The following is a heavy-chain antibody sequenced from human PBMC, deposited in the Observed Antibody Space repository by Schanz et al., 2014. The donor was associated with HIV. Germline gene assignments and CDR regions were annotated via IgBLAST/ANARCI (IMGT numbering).Heavy chain of an antibody. CDR1: GFSFSVYS. J-gene: IGHJ4*02. CDR2: ISSSSSFI. CDR3: AKEEQQLGGVGGYHFDY. D-gene: IGHD6-13*01. V-gene: IGHV3-21*01. Sequence: EVQLVESGGGLVKPGGSLRLSCAASGFSFSVYSMNWVRQAPGKGLEWVSSISSSSSFIYYADSVKGRFTIARDNTKNSLFLQMNSLRAEDTAVYYCAKEEQQLGGVGGYHFDYWGQGTLVTVSS.